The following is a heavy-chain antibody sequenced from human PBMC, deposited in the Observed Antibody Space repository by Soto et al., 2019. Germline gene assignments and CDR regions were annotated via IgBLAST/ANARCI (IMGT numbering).Heavy chain of an antibody. D-gene: IGHD2-15*01. CDR3: AKDWVTATVVARESVAFDI. Sequence: GGSLRLSCAASGFTFDDYAMHWVRQAPGKGLEWVSGISWNSGSIGYAGSVKGRFTISRDNAKNALYLQMNSLRAEDTALYYCAKDWVTATVVARESVAFDIWGQGTMVTVSS. CDR2: ISWNSGSI. J-gene: IGHJ3*02. CDR1: GFTFDDYA. V-gene: IGHV3-9*01.